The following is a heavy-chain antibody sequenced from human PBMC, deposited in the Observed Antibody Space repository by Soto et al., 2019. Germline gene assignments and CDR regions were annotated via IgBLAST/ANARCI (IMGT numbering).Heavy chain of an antibody. D-gene: IGHD2-2*03. J-gene: IGHJ6*02. Sequence: GASVKVSCKASGYTFTSYGISWVRQAPGQGLEWMGGIIPIFGTANYAQKSQGRVTITADESTSTAYMELSSLRSEDTAVYYCARDLMDIVVVPAARRAYYYYGMDVWGQGTTVTVSS. CDR1: GYTFTSYG. CDR3: ARDLMDIVVVPAARRAYYYYGMDV. V-gene: IGHV1-69*13. CDR2: IIPIFGTA.